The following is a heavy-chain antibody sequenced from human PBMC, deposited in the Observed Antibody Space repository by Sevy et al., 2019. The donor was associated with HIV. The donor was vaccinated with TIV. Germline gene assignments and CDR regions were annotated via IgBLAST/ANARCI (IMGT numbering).Heavy chain of an antibody. J-gene: IGHJ4*02. CDR3: TTASWSQEDYYNY. V-gene: IGHV3-15*01. CDR2: IKGKIYDGTI. D-gene: IGHD6-13*01. CDR1: GFTFSNAW. Sequence: GRSLRLSCAASGFTFSNAWMSWVRQAPGKGLEWVGRIKGKIYDGTIDYAAPMKGRFSISRDDSKNTLYLQMNSLKTEDTAVYYCTTASWSQEDYYNYWGQGTLVTVSS.